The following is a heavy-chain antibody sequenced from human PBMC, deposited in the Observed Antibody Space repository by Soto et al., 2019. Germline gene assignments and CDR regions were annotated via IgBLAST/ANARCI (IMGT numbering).Heavy chain of an antibody. J-gene: IGHJ4*02. Sequence: SETLSLTCAVYGGSFSGYYWNWIRQPPGKGLEWIGEINHSGSTNYNPSLKSRVTISVDTSKNQFSLKLSSVTAADTAVYYCGRLEGLATISYYFDYWGQGALVTVSS. CDR2: INHSGST. CDR1: GGSFSGYY. CDR3: GRLEGLATISYYFDY. V-gene: IGHV4-34*01. D-gene: IGHD3-9*01.